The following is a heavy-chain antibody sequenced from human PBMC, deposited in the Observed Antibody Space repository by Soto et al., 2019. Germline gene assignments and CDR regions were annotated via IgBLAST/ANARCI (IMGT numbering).Heavy chain of an antibody. CDR2: VRSKSNNYAT. D-gene: IGHD2-15*01. CDR1: GFAFNDSA. V-gene: IGHV3-73*01. Sequence: DVQGVQSGGGLVQPGGSLKLSCAASGFAFNDSAMHWVRQASGKGLEWVARVRSKSNNYATAYPASVKGRFIVSRDDSMDTTSLQMNSLKPEDTAIYYCTNNFVWGQGVLVTVS. J-gene: IGHJ4*02. CDR3: TNNFV.